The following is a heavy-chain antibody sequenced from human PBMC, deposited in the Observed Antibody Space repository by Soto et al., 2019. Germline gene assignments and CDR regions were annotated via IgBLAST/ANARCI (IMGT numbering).Heavy chain of an antibody. J-gene: IGHJ4*02. CDR3: AKVGSEIAAAGSLRGFDY. CDR2: ISYDGSNK. CDR1: GFTFSSYG. D-gene: IGHD6-13*01. Sequence: GSLRLSCAASGFTFSSYGMHWVRQAPGKGLEWVAVISYDGSNKYYADSVKGRFTISRDNSKNTLYLQMNSLRAEDTAVYYCAKVGSEIAAAGSLRGFDYWGQGTLVTVSS. V-gene: IGHV3-30*18.